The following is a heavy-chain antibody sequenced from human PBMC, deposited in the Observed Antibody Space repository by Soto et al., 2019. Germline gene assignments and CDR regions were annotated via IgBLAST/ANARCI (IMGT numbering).Heavy chain of an antibody. CDR3: AKDLRAYGDLYYFDY. D-gene: IGHD4-17*01. Sequence: PGGGLRLSCAASGFTFSSYAMSWVRQAPGKGLEWVSAISGSGGSTYYADSVKGRFTISRDNSKNTLYLQMNSLRAEDTAVYYCAKDLRAYGDLYYFDYWGQGTMVTVSS. CDR1: GFTFSSYA. J-gene: IGHJ4*02. V-gene: IGHV3-23*01. CDR2: ISGSGGST.